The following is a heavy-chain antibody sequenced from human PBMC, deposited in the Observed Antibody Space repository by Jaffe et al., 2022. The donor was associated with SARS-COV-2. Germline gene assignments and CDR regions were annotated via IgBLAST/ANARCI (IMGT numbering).Heavy chain of an antibody. CDR1: GGSISSADYY. D-gene: IGHD6-13*01. V-gene: IGHV4-61*02. Sequence: QVQLHESGPGLVKPSQTLSLTCTVSGGSISSADYYWTWIRQPAGKGLEWIGRIYSRGTTNYNPSLTSRVTISRDTSKNQFSLRLSSVTAADTAVYYCARDDGAEAGSSLDYWGQGTLVTVSS. J-gene: IGHJ4*02. CDR2: IYSRGTT. CDR3: ARDDGAEAGSSLDY.